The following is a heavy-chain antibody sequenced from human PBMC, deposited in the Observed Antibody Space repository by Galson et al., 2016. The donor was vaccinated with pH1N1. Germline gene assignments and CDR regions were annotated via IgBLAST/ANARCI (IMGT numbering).Heavy chain of an antibody. J-gene: IGHJ4*02. V-gene: IGHV4-38-2*01. CDR3: ARLSIRHTPRDY. D-gene: IGHD5-12*01. Sequence: WIRQPPGKGLEWIGNIIDTGTTFYNPSLKSRVTISLDTSKSQFSLRLKSVTAADTAVYYCARLSIRHTPRDYWGQGILVTVSS. CDR2: IIDTGTT.